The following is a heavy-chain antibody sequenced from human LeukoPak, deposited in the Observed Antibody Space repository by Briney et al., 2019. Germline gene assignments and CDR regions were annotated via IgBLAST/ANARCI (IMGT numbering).Heavy chain of an antibody. CDR3: ARGAAGDAFDI. CDR1: GGSISSRRYC. CDR2: IHTSGNT. Sequence: SETLSLTCTVSGGSISSRRYCWSWIRQPAGKGLEWIVHIHTSGNTNYNPSLSSRLTISIDTSKNKFSLKLSSVTAADTAVYYCARGAAGDAFDIWGQGTMVTVSS. V-gene: IGHV4-61*09. J-gene: IGHJ3*02.